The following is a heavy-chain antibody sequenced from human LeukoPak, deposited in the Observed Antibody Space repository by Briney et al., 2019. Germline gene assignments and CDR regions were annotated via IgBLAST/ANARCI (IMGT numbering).Heavy chain of an antibody. Sequence: QAGGSLRLSCAASGFTFSSYAMSWVRQAPGKGLEWVSAISGSGGSTYYADSVKGRFTISRDNSKNTLYLQMNSLRAEDTAVYYCAKDRGSGWYLYYFDYWGQGTLLTVSS. D-gene: IGHD6-19*01. J-gene: IGHJ4*02. CDR1: GFTFSSYA. CDR3: AKDRGSGWYLYYFDY. CDR2: ISGSGGST. V-gene: IGHV3-23*01.